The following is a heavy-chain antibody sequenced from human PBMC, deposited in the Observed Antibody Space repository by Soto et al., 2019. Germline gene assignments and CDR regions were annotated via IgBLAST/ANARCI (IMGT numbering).Heavy chain of an antibody. Sequence: QVLMEESGPGLVKPSGTLFLTCTVSGASINSANWWVWVRQPPGKGLEWIGEIYHIGSTTYNPSPQSRATISVDKSKNQFSLKVTSVTAADTGVYYCAKRYDFWSGRWYGLGVWGQGTTVTVSS. CDR1: GASINSANW. D-gene: IGHD3-3*01. CDR3: AKRYDFWSGRWYGLGV. J-gene: IGHJ6*02. V-gene: IGHV4-4*02. CDR2: IYHIGST.